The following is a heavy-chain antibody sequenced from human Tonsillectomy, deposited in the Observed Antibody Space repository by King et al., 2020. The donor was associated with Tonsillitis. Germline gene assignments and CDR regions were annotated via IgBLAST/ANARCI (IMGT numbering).Heavy chain of an antibody. CDR3: ASSPPYGDYPTSGAFDI. CDR2: INRDVSST. V-gene: IGHV3-74*01. CDR1: GFTFSSYW. D-gene: IGHD4-17*01. Sequence: VQLVESGGGLVQPGGSLRLSCTASGFTFSSYWMHWVRQAPGKGLVWVSRINRDVSSTNYADSVKGRFPITRDNAKNTLYLQMNSLRAEDTAVYYCASSPPYGDYPTSGAFDIWGQGTMVTVSS. J-gene: IGHJ3*02.